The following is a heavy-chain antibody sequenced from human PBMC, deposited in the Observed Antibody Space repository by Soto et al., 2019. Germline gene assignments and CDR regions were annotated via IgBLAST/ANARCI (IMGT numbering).Heavy chain of an antibody. CDR1: GFTFSSYG. D-gene: IGHD5-12*01. CDR2: ISYDGSNK. V-gene: IGHV3-30*18. CDR3: AKSNYDSYPVFDY. Sequence: GGSLRLSCAASGFTFSSYGMHWVRQAPGKGLEWVAVISYDGSNKYYADSVKGRFTISRDNSKNTLYLQMNSLRAEDMAVYYCAKSNYDSYPVFDYWGQGTLVTVSS. J-gene: IGHJ4*02.